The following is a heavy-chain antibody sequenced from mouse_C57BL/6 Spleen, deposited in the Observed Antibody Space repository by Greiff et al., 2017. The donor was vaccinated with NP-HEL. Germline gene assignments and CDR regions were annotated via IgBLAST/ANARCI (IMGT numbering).Heavy chain of an antibody. CDR3: ATSSWFAY. J-gene: IGHJ3*01. Sequence: EVKLVESGPELVKPGASVKMSCKASGYTFTDYNMHWVKQSHGKSLEWIGYINPNNGGTSYNQKFKGKATLTVNKSSSTAYMELRSLTSEDSAVYYCATSSWFAYWGQGTLVTVSA. V-gene: IGHV1-22*01. CDR2: INPNNGGT. CDR1: GYTFTDYN.